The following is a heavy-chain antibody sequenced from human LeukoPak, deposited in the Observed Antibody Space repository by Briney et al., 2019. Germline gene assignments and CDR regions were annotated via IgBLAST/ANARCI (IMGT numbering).Heavy chain of an antibody. J-gene: IGHJ4*02. CDR1: GGSIRSSSYY. D-gene: IGHD6-19*01. CDR3: ARGYSDGWYYFDY. CDR2: VYYSGST. Sequence: SETLSLTCTVSGGSIRSSSYYWGWIRQPPGKGLEWIGYVYYSGSTNYNPSLKSRVTISVDTSKNQFSLKLSSVTAADTAVYYCARGYSDGWYYFDYWGQGTLVTVSS. V-gene: IGHV4-61*05.